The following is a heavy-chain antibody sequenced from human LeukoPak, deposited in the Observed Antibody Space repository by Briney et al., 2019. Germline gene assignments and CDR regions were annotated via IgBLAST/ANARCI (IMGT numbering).Heavy chain of an antibody. D-gene: IGHD2-2*01. V-gene: IGHV3-64D*06. CDR3: VKEHCSSTSCFYFDY. CDR1: GFTFSNYG. J-gene: IGHJ4*02. CDR2: ISGNGGST. Sequence: GGSLRLSCSASGFTFSNYGMHWVRQAPGKGLEYVSAISGNGGSTHYADSVEGRFTISRDNSKNTLYLQMSSLRAEDTAVYYCVKEHCSSTSCFYFDYWGQGTLVTVSS.